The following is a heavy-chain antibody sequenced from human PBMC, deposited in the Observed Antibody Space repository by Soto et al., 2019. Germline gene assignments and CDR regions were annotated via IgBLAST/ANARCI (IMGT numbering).Heavy chain of an antibody. CDR3: ARDGGYPDSFNL. CDR2: ISSNGGST. J-gene: IGHJ3*01. CDR1: GFTFSSYA. Sequence: GGSLRLSCAASGFTFSSYAMHWVRQAPGKGLEYVSAISSNGGSTYYANSVKGRFTISRDNAKRTLFLQMDSLRVEDTAVYYCARDGGYPDSFNLWGPGKTVTVS. D-gene: IGHD3-16*01. V-gene: IGHV3-64*01.